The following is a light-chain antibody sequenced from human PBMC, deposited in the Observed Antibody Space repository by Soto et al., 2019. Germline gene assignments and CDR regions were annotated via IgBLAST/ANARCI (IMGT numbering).Light chain of an antibody. Sequence: EVVMTQSPATLSVSPGERATLSCRASQSVTTNMAWYQQKPGQAPRLLIYGASTRATGIPARFSGSGSGTDFTLTISSLQPEDFTTYYCQQSNSFRLTFGGGTKVDIK. CDR2: GAS. CDR3: QQSNSFRLT. V-gene: IGKV3-15*01. J-gene: IGKJ4*01. CDR1: QSVTTN.